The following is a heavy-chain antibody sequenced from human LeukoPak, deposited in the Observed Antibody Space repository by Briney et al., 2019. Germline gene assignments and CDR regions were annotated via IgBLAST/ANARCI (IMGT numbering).Heavy chain of an antibody. V-gene: IGHV3-23*01. J-gene: IGHJ4*02. CDR3: AKDSSVNSGSYSFDY. CDR1: GFTFSSYA. CDR2: ISGSGGST. Sequence: GGSLRLSCAASGFTFSSYAMSWVRQAPGKGLEWVSAISGSGGSTYYADSVKGRFTISRDNSKNTLYLQMDSLRAEDTAVYYCAKDSSVNSGSYSFDYWGQGTLVTVSS. D-gene: IGHD1-26*01.